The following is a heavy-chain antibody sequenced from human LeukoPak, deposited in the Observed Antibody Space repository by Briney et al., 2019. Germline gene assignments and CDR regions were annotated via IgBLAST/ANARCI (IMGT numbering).Heavy chain of an antibody. CDR1: GFSFDDYA. V-gene: IGHV3-43*02. D-gene: IGHD3-22*01. CDR3: ARESDSSGWYDS. CDR2: ISGDGGST. Sequence: PGGSLRLSCAAPGFSFDDYAIHWVRQAPGKGLEWVSLISGDGGSTFYADSVKGRFTISRDNSKNSLYPQMSSLRSEDTALYYCARESDSSGWYDSWGQGTLVTVSS. J-gene: IGHJ5*01.